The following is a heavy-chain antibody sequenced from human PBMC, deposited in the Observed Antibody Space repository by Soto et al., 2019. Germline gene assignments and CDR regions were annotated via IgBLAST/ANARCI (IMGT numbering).Heavy chain of an antibody. CDR1: GFTFSSYS. D-gene: IGHD3-10*01. CDR2: ISGSGGST. Sequence: GGSLRLSCAASGFTFSSYSMSWVRQAPGKGLEWVSAISGSGGSTYYADSVKGRFTISRDNSKNTLYLQMNSLRAEDTAVYYCANNVLLWFGHFDPWGQGTLVTVSS. V-gene: IGHV3-23*01. J-gene: IGHJ5*02. CDR3: ANNVLLWFGHFDP.